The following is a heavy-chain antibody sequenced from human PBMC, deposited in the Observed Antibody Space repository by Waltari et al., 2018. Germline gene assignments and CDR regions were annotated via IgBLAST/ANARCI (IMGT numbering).Heavy chain of an antibody. Sequence: QLQLQESGPGLVKPSETLSLTCTVSGGSISSSSYYWGWIRQPPGKGLEWIGSIYYSGSTYYNPSLKGRVTISVDTSKNQFALKLSSMTAADTAVYYCARHVDYSTHWFDPWAREPWSPSPQ. CDR3: ARHVDYSTHWFDP. V-gene: IGHV4-39*01. CDR2: IYYSGST. D-gene: IGHD4-4*01. CDR1: GGSISSSSYY. J-gene: IGHJ5*02.